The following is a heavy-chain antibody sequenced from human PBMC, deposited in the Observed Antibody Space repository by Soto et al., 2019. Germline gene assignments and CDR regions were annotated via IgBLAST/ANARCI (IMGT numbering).Heavy chain of an antibody. J-gene: IGHJ4*02. CDR2: ISSSSSTI. CDR3: ARDRGSMVFDY. Sequence: GGSLRLSCAASGFTFSSYSMNWVRQAPGKGLEWVSYISSSSSTIYYADSVKGRFTISRDNAKNSLYLQMNSLRAEDTAVYYCARDRGSMVFDYWGQGTLVTVSS. CDR1: GFTFSSYS. V-gene: IGHV3-48*04. D-gene: IGHD3-10*01.